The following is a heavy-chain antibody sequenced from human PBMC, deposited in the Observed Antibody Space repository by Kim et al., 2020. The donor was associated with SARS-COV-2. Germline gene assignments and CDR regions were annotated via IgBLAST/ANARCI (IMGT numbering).Heavy chain of an antibody. CDR3: ATATVTSYYYYGMDV. CDR2: INPNSGGT. Sequence: ASVKVSCKASGYTFTGYYMHWVRQAPGQGLEWMGWINPNSGGTNYAQKFQGMVTMTRDTSISTAYMELSRLRSDDTAVYYCATATVTSYYYYGMDVWGQGTTVTVSS. J-gene: IGHJ6*02. CDR1: GYTFTGYY. V-gene: IGHV1-2*02. D-gene: IGHD4-4*01.